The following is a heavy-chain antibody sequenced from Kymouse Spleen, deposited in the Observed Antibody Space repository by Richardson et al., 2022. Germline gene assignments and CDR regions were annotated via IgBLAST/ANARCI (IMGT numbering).Heavy chain of an antibody. V-gene: IGHV3-9*01. D-gene: IGHD1-26*01. J-gene: IGHJ4*02. CDR2: ISWNSGSI. CDR3: AKGYSGSFDY. CDR1: GFTFDDYA. Sequence: EVQLVESGGGLVQPGRSLRLSCAASGFTFDDYAMHWVRQAPGKGLEWVSGISWNSGSIGYADSVKGRFTISRDNAKNSLYLQMNSLRAEDTALYYCAKGYSGSFDYWGQGTLVTVSS.